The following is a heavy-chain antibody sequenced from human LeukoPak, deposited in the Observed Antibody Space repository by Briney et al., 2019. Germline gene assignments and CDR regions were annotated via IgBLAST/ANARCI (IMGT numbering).Heavy chain of an antibody. CDR3: ARDPFAARSGYPNLDY. CDR2: SSGYNGNT. D-gene: IGHD3-3*01. J-gene: IGHJ4*02. CDR1: GYTFTSYG. V-gene: IGHV1-18*01. Sequence: ASVKVSCKASGYTFTSYGISWVRQAPGQGLEWMGWSSGYNGNTYYAQRLQGRVTMTTDTSTSTAYMELRSLRSDDTAVYYCARDPFAARSGYPNLDYWGQGTLVTVSS.